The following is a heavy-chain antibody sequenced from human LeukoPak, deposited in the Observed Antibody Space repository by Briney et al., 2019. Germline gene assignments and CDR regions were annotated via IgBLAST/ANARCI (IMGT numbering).Heavy chain of an antibody. V-gene: IGHV4-38-2*01. CDR2: IHFSGSP. D-gene: IGHD3-22*01. J-gene: IGHJ4*02. CDR3: TRLLHDSRGYYYFDY. CDR1: GFTFSMYA. Sequence: GSLRLSCAASGFTFSMYAMHWVRQAPGKGLEWIGSIHFSGSPYHNPSLKSRVTMSVDTSKNQVSLKLSSVTAADTAVYFCTRLLHDSRGYYYFDYWGQGTLATVSS.